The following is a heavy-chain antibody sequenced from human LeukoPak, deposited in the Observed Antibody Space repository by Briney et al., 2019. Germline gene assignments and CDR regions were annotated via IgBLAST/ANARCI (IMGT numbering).Heavy chain of an antibody. CDR3: ARGSEYYYYYYMDV. CDR1: GGSFIGYY. Sequence: SETLSLTCAVYGGSFIGYYWNWIRQPAGKGLEWIGRIYTSGSTHYNPSLKSRVTISVDTSKNQFSLKLSSVTAADTAVYYCARGSEYYYYYYMDVWGKGTTVTVSS. J-gene: IGHJ6*03. CDR2: IYTSGST. V-gene: IGHV4-59*10.